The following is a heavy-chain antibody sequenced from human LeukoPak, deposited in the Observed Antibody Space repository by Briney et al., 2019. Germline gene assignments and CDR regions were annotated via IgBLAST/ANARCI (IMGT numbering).Heavy chain of an antibody. V-gene: IGHV1-8*03. Sequence: ASVKVSCKASGYTFTSYDINWVRQATGQGLEWMGWMNPNSGNTGYAQKFQGRVTITRNTSISTAYMELSSLRSEDTAVYYCARVIVVVPAAKIWFDPWGRGTLVTVSS. D-gene: IGHD2-2*01. CDR3: ARVIVVVPAAKIWFDP. CDR2: MNPNSGNT. J-gene: IGHJ5*02. CDR1: GYTFTSYD.